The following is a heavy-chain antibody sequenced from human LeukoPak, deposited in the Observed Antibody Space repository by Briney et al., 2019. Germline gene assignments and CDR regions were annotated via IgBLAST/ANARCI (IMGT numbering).Heavy chain of an antibody. CDR3: ARAWGTTDY. D-gene: IGHD3-16*01. J-gene: IGHJ4*02. V-gene: IGHV3-7*03. CDR1: GFTFSSSA. CDR2: IKQDGSEK. Sequence: GGSLRLSCAASGFTFSSSAMSWVRQAPGKGLEWVANIKQDGSEKYYVDSVKGRFTISRDNAKNSLYLQMNSLRAEDTAVYYCARAWGTTDYWGQGTLVTVSS.